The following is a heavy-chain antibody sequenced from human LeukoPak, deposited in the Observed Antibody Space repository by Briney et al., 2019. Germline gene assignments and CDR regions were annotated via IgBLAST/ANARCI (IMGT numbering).Heavy chain of an antibody. V-gene: IGHV3-48*02. CDR2: ITDNSNMI. D-gene: IGHD2-8*02. J-gene: IGHJ4*02. CDR3: ARDRPLSWFDFDF. Sequence: PGGSLVLSCVASEFAFSTYSMNWVRQAPGKGLEWLSYITDNSNMIYYADSVKGRFTISRDNAKNTLFLEMNRLRDADTAVYYCARDRPLSWFDFDFWGRGTLVPVSS. CDR1: EFAFSTYS.